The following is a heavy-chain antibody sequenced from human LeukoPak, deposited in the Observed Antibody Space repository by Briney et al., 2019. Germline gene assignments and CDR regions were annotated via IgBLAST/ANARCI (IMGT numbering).Heavy chain of an antibody. Sequence: PSETLSLTCTISNVSISSNNWWIWVRQAPGKGLEWIGEIYHSGSNNYNPSLQSRVTVSVDKSKNQFSLKLTSVTAADTAVYYCARGAQVLLLGWFDPWGQGTLVTVSS. J-gene: IGHJ5*02. CDR2: IYHSGSN. CDR3: ARGAQVLLLGWFDP. CDR1: NVSISSNNW. D-gene: IGHD3-22*01. V-gene: IGHV4-4*02.